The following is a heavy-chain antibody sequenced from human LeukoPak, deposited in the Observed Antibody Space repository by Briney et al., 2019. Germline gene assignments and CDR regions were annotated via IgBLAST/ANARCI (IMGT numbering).Heavy chain of an antibody. D-gene: IGHD6-6*01. CDR3: ARLSSAGAGENNFDF. J-gene: IGHJ4*02. Sequence: GESLKISCKGSGYSFPRSWIGWVRQMPGKGLEWMGLIYPGDSDTRYSPSLQGQVTMSADKSINTAHLQWSSLKASDTAMYYCARLSSAGAGENNFDFWGQGTLVTVSS. CDR1: GYSFPRSW. V-gene: IGHV5-51*01. CDR2: IYPGDSDT.